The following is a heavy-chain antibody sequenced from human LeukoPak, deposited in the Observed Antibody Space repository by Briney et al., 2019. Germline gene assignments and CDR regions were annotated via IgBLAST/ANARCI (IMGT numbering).Heavy chain of an antibody. V-gene: IGHV4-4*07. CDR1: GGSISSYY. CDR2: IYTSGYT. Sequence: MTSETLSLTCTVSGGSISSYYWSWIRQPAGKGLEWIGRIYTSGYTNYNPSLKSRVTMSVDTPKNQFSLKLSSVTAADTAVYYCAQEYDFWSGLTDYWGQGTLVTVSS. D-gene: IGHD3-3*01. J-gene: IGHJ4*02. CDR3: AQEYDFWSGLTDY.